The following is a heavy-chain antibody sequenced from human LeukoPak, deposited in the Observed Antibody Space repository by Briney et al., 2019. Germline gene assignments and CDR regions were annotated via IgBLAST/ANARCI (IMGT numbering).Heavy chain of an antibody. J-gene: IGHJ6*02. Sequence: PGGSLRLSCAASGFTFSSYAMHWVRQAPGKGLEWVAVISYDGSNKYYADSVKGRFTISRDNSMNTLYLQMNSLRAEDTAVYYCARDPSSSSSRLVGYYYGMDVWGQGTTVTVSS. V-gene: IGHV3-30-3*01. CDR2: ISYDGSNK. CDR3: ARDPSSSSSRLVGYYYGMDV. CDR1: GFTFSSYA. D-gene: IGHD6-6*01.